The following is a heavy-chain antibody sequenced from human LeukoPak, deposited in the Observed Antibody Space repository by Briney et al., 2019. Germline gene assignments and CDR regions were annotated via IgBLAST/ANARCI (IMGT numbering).Heavy chain of an antibody. CDR3: ARGLLGIDF. CDR1: GFTFSSYG. CDR2: IRYDGSNK. Sequence: GGSLRLSCAASGFTFSSYGMHWVHQAPGKGLEWVAFIRYDGSNKYYADSVEGRFTISRDNAKNTLYLQMNSLRAEDTAVYYCARGLLGIDFWGQGTLVTVSS. V-gene: IGHV3-30*02. D-gene: IGHD2-8*02. J-gene: IGHJ4*02.